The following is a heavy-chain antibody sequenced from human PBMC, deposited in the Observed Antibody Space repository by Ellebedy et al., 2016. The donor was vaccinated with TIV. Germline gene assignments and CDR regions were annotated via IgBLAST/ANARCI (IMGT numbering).Heavy chain of an antibody. CDR3: ARNYGDYEFPAWYFDL. D-gene: IGHD4-17*01. Sequence: MPSETLSLTCTVSGGSISSYYWSWIRQPPGKGLEWIGYIYYSGSTNYNPSLKSRVTISVDTSKNQFSLKLSSVTAADTAVYYCARNYGDYEFPAWYFDLWGRGTLVTVSS. V-gene: IGHV4-59*01. J-gene: IGHJ2*01. CDR2: IYYSGST. CDR1: GGSISSYY.